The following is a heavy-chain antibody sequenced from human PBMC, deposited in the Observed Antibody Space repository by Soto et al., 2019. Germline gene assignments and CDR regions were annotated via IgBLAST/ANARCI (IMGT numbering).Heavy chain of an antibody. CDR2: IWYDESNK. Sequence: GGSLRLSCAASGFTFTSYAMHWVRQAPGKGLEWVAVIWYDESNKYYTESVKGRFTISRDNSKNTVYLQINSLRAEDTAVYYCARDARAVAGSIDYWGQGALVTVSS. V-gene: IGHV3-33*08. D-gene: IGHD6-19*01. J-gene: IGHJ4*02. CDR3: ARDARAVAGSIDY. CDR1: GFTFTSYA.